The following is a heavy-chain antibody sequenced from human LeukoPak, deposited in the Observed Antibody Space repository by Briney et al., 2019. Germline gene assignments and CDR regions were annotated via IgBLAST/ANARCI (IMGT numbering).Heavy chain of an antibody. V-gene: IGHV3-23*01. J-gene: IGHJ4*02. CDR3: AKDNRGETGYFDY. D-gene: IGHD1-14*01. CDR1: GFTFSSYA. CDR2: ISGSGGST. Sequence: GGSLRLSCAASGFTFSSYAVSWVRQAPGKGLEWVSAISGSGGSTYYADSVKGRFTISRDNSKNTLYLQMNSLRAEDTAVYYCAKDNRGETGYFDYWGQGTLVTVSS.